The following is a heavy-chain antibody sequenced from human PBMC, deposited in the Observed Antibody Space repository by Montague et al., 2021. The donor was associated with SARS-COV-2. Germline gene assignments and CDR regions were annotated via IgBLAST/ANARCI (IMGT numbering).Heavy chain of an antibody. V-gene: IGHV4-59*01. CDR3: WRERSGFDF. CDR1: GGSFSLYK. CDR2: TYASGST. Sequence: SETLSLTCTVSGGSFSLYKWSWLRQSPGKGLEWIGYTYASGSTDYNPSLISRVTILVDTSNNQFTLNLDSVTAADTAVYYCWRERSGFDFWAQGTMGSVS. J-gene: IGHJ3*01. D-gene: IGHD1-26*01.